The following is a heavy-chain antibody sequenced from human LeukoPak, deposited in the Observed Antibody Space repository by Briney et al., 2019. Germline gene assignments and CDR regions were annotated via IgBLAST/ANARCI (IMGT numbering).Heavy chain of an antibody. Sequence: ASVKVSCKASGYTFTGYYMHWVRQAPGQGLEWMGWINPNSGGTNYAQRFQGRVTMTRDTSISTAYMELSRLRSDGTAVYYCARDRSPDDIASWGQGTLVTVSS. J-gene: IGHJ5*02. D-gene: IGHD3-9*01. CDR3: ARDRSPDDIAS. V-gene: IGHV1-2*02. CDR1: GYTFTGYY. CDR2: INPNSGGT.